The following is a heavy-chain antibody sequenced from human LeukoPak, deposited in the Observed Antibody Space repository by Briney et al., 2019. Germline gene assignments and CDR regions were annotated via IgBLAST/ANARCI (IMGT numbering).Heavy chain of an antibody. CDR1: GYTFTDYY. CDR3: ARGGSGWPLDY. J-gene: IGHJ4*02. D-gene: IGHD6-19*01. Sequence: ASVKVSCKASGYTFTDYYMYWVRQAPGQGLEWMGRINPNSGATNNAQKFQGRVTMTRDTSISTAYMELSRLISDDTAVYHCARGGSGWPLDYWGQGTLVAVSS. CDR2: INPNSGAT. V-gene: IGHV1-2*06.